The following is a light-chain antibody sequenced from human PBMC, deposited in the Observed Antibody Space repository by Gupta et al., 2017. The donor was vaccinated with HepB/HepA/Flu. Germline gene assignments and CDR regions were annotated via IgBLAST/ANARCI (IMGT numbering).Light chain of an antibody. Sequence: DIQMTQSPSSLSASVGDRVPITCRATQTISGLLNWYQQKPGNAPKLLIYTTSHLQSGAPSRFSGSGSGTDFTLTISSLQPEDFGTYYCKQSYRTITFGPGTKVEVK. V-gene: IGKV1-39*01. CDR3: KQSYRTIT. CDR2: TTS. J-gene: IGKJ3*01. CDR1: QTISGL.